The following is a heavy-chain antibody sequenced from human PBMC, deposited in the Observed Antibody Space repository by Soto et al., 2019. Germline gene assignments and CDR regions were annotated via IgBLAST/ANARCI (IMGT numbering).Heavy chain of an antibody. CDR3: VRPNFGALTHFDF. V-gene: IGHV5-51*01. CDR1: GYTFTNYW. Sequence: GESLKVCCKAIGYTFTNYWIGWVRQTPGKGLEWMGIIFPGDPDTRYNPSFEGQVTVSADESISTAYLQWNTLKASDTAMYYCVRPNFGALTHFDFWGQGTLVTVSS. D-gene: IGHD3-16*01. J-gene: IGHJ4*02. CDR2: IFPGDPDT.